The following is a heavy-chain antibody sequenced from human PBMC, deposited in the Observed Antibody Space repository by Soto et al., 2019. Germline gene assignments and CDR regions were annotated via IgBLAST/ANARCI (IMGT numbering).Heavy chain of an antibody. D-gene: IGHD5-18*01. Sequence: GASVKVSCKASGYTFTSYDINWVRQATGQGLEWMGWMNPNSGNTGYAQKIQGRDTMTRNTSISTAYKKLSSLRSEDTAVYYFARGLVDTAMVISYEFEAIDYWGQGTLVTVSS. CDR2: MNPNSGNT. CDR1: GYTFTSYD. J-gene: IGHJ4*02. V-gene: IGHV1-8*01. CDR3: ARGLVDTAMVISYEFEAIDY.